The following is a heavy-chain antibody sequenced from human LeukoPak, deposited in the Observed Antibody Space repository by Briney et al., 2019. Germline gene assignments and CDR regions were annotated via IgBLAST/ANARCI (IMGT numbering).Heavy chain of an antibody. Sequence: PSETLSLTCTVSGGSIGSGYYYWNWIRQHPGKGLEWIGFIHYSGSTYYNPSLRSRVTISIDTSKNQFSLNLSSVTAADTAVYYCARDGIAATGSPFDYWGQGALVTVSS. D-gene: IGHD6-13*01. J-gene: IGHJ4*02. CDR1: GGSIGSGYYY. CDR2: IHYSGST. CDR3: ARDGIAATGSPFDY. V-gene: IGHV4-31*03.